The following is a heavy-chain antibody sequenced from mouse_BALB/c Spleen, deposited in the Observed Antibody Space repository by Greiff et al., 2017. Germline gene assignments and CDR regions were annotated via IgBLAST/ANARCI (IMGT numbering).Heavy chain of an antibody. Sequence: EVQRVESGGGLVKPGGSLKLSCAASGFTFSSYTMSWVRQTPEKRLEWVATISSGGSYTYYPDSVKGRFTISRDNAKNTLYLQMSRLKSEDTAMYYCTRDRMDYWGQGTSVTVSS. CDR1: GFTFSSYT. CDR2: ISSGGSYT. V-gene: IGHV5-6-4*01. J-gene: IGHJ4*01. CDR3: TRDRMDY.